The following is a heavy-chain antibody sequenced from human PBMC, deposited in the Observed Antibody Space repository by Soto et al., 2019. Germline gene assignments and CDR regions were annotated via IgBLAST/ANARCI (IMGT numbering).Heavy chain of an antibody. V-gene: IGHV3-11*03. CDR1: GFTFSDYY. D-gene: IGHD5-18*01. J-gene: IGHJ4*02. Sequence: GGSLRLYCAASGFTFSDYYMSWIRQAPGKGLEWVSYISSSSSYTNYADSVKGRFTISRDNAKNSLYLQMNSLRAEDTAVYYCARTVDTAMDLDYWGQGTLVTVSS. CDR2: ISSSSSYT. CDR3: ARTVDTAMDLDY.